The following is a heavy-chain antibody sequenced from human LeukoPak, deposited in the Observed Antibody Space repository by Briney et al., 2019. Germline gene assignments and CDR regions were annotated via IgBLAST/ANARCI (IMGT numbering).Heavy chain of an antibody. V-gene: IGHV4-31*03. J-gene: IGHJ4*02. D-gene: IGHD5-24*01. Sequence: SQTLSLTCTVSGGSLGTGSYYWSWLRQHPGKGLEWIGYIYYSGSTYYNPSLKGRVTISIDRSKNQFSLRLSSVTAADTAVYFCARVREMATIGFDYWGQGTLVTVSS. CDR1: GGSLGTGSYY. CDR2: IYYSGST. CDR3: ARVREMATIGFDY.